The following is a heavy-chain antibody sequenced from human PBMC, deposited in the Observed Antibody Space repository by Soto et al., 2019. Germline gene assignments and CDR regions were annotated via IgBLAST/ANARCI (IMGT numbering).Heavy chain of an antibody. D-gene: IGHD2-21*02. J-gene: IGHJ6*02. Sequence: AGGSLRLSCAASGFAFRTYAMAWVRQAPGKGLEWVSGIWGSGDRTFYADSVKGRFTISRDNSRNTLYLQMYSLTAEDTALYYCAKTGPYCGGDCSRYFYGMDVWAQGTTVTVSS. V-gene: IGHV3-23*01. CDR3: AKTGPYCGGDCSRYFYGMDV. CDR2: IWGSGDRT. CDR1: GFAFRTYA.